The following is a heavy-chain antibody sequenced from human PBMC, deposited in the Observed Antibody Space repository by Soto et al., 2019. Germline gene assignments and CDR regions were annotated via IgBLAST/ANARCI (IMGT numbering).Heavy chain of an antibody. Sequence: GGSLRLSCAASGFTFSSYWMHWVRQAPGKGLVWVSRINSDGSSTSYADSVKGRFTISRDNAKNTLYLQMNSLRAENTAVYYCATQSGSYCFDYWGQGTLVTVSS. J-gene: IGHJ4*02. CDR1: GFTFSSYW. V-gene: IGHV3-74*01. CDR3: ATQSGSYCFDY. D-gene: IGHD1-26*01. CDR2: INSDGSST.